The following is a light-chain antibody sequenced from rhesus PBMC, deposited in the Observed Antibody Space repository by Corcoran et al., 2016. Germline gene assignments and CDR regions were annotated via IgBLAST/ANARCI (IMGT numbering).Light chain of an antibody. CDR3: QHYYTTPWT. CDR1: QGITND. CDR2: EAS. J-gene: IGKJ1*01. Sequence: DIQMTQSPSSLSASVGDRVTITCRASQGITNDLAWYQQRPGETPKLLIYEASILQSGIPSRFSGSISGTDFTLTISSLQSEDCATYYCQHYYTTPWTFGQGTKVEIK. V-gene: IGKV1-25*01.